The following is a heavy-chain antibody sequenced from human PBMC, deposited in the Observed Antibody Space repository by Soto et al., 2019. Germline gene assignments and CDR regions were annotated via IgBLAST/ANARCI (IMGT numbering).Heavy chain of an antibody. CDR1: GDTFTGYD. J-gene: IGHJ3*02. CDR2: INPNSGGT. V-gene: IGHV1-2*04. CDR3: ARAPMSAGAFDI. Sequence: ASVKVSCKASGDTFTGYDMHWVRQAPGQWLEWMGWINPNSGGTNYAQKFQGWVTMTRDTSISTAYMELSRLRSDDTAVYYCARAPMSAGAFDIWGQGTMVTVSS.